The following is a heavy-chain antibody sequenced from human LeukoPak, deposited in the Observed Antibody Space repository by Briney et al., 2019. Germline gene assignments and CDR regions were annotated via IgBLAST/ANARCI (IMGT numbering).Heavy chain of an antibody. J-gene: IGHJ3*02. V-gene: IGHV1-46*01. CDR3: ARPCGDYGDAFDT. Sequence: ASVKVSCKASGYTFTIYYIHGVPDAPAQGLEGRGIINPSGGSTSYAQKFQGRVTMTRDTSTSTVYMELSSLRSEDTAVYYCARPCGDYGDAFDTWGQGTMVTVSS. D-gene: IGHD2-21*02. CDR2: INPSGGST. CDR1: GYTFTIYY.